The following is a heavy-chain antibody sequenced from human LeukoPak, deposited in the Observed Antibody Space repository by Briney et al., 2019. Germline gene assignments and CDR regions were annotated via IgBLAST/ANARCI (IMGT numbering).Heavy chain of an antibody. CDR3: ARVVVSSSSDYFDY. J-gene: IGHJ4*02. V-gene: IGHV3-7*03. D-gene: IGHD6-6*01. CDR1: GFTFSSYA. Sequence: GGSLRLSCAASGFTFSSYAMSWVRQAPGKGLEWVANIKQDGSEKYYVDSVKGRFTISRDNAKNSLYLQMNSLRAEDTAVYYCARVVVSSSSDYFDYWGQGTLVIVSS. CDR2: IKQDGSEK.